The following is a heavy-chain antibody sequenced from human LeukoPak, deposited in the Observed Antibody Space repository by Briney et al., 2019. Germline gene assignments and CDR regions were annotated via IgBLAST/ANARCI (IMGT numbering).Heavy chain of an antibody. D-gene: IGHD3-9*01. J-gene: IGHJ4*02. CDR3: ARSWYYDILTGYSYYFDY. V-gene: IGHV4-38-2*01. CDR1: GYSISSGYY. CDR2: IYYSGST. Sequence: ASETLSLTCAVSGYSISSGYYWGWIRQPPGKGLEWIGSIYYSGSTYYNPSLRSRVTISVDTSKNQFSLKLSSVTAADTAVYYCARSWYYDILTGYSYYFDYWGQGTLVTVSS.